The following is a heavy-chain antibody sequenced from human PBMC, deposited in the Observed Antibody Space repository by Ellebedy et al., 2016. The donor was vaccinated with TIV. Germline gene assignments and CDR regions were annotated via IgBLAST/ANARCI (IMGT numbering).Heavy chain of an antibody. CDR3: AREGGPRGIAAAGTEGSDY. V-gene: IGHV4-59*12. CDR2: IYYSGST. CDR1: GGSISSYY. J-gene: IGHJ4*02. Sequence: SETLSLXCTVSGGSISSYYWSWIRQPPGKGLEWIGYIYYSGSTNYNPSLKSRVTISVDTSKNQFSLKLSSVTAADTAVYYCAREGGPRGIAAAGTEGSDYWGQGTLVTVSS. D-gene: IGHD6-13*01.